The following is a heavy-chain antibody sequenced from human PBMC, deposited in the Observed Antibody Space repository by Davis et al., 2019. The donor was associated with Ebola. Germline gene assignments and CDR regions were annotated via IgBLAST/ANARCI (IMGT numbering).Heavy chain of an antibody. CDR3: ARRDYGDYGAF. CDR1: GYTFTSYG. J-gene: IGHJ4*02. CDR2: ISAFSGNT. Sequence: AASVQVSCQASGYTFTSYGISWVRQAPGQGLEWMGWISAFSGNTNYAQKLQGRVTMTTDTSTSTAYMELRSLSSDDTAVYYCARRDYGDYGAFWGQGALVTVSS. V-gene: IGHV1-18*01. D-gene: IGHD4-17*01.